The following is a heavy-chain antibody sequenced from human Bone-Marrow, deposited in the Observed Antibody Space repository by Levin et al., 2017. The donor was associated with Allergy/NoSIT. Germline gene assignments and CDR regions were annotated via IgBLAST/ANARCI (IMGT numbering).Heavy chain of an antibody. CDR2: ITLDVTDT. J-gene: IGHJ4*02. CDR3: ARGGCSSTSCLDY. Sequence: PGWSLRLSCAASGFTFSRYYMHWVRQAPGKGLVWVSRITLDVTDTYYADSVKGRFTISRDNAENTLFLQMNSLRAEDTAIYYCARGGCSSTSCLDYWGQGILVTVSS. D-gene: IGHD2-2*01. CDR1: GFTFSRYY. V-gene: IGHV3-74*01.